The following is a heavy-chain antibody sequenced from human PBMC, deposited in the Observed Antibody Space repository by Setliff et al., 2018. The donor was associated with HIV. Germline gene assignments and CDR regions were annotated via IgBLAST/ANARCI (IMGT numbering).Heavy chain of an antibody. CDR1: GFTLSSHW. J-gene: IGHJ4*02. CDR2: ISWNSGSI. V-gene: IGHV3-9*01. CDR3: ARGTQNFDF. D-gene: IGHD6-25*01. Sequence: PGGSLRLSCTTSGFTLSSHWMHWVRQAPGMGLEWVSGISWNSGSIGYVDSVKGRFTISRDNAKSSLYLQMNSLRVDDTAVYYCARGTQNFDFWGQGTLVTVSS.